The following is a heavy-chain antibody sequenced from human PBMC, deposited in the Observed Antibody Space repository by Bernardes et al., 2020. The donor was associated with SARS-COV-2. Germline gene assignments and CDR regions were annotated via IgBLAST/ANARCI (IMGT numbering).Heavy chain of an antibody. J-gene: IGHJ6*02. Sequence: SETLSLTCTVSGGSISSGEYYWSWLLQPPGKGLEWIGYIYYSGSTYYNPSLKSRVTISVDTSKNQFSLKLSSVTAADTAVYYCARDALGSITIFGVVTRHGMDVWGQGTTVTVSS. CDR2: IYYSGST. V-gene: IGHV4-30-4*01. D-gene: IGHD3-3*01. CDR1: GGSISSGEYY. CDR3: ARDALGSITIFGVVTRHGMDV.